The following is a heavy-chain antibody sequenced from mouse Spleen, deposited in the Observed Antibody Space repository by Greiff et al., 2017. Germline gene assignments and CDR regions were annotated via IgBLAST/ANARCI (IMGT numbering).Heavy chain of an antibody. V-gene: IGHV1-69*01. J-gene: IGHJ4*01. Sequence: QVQLQQPGAELVMPGASVKLSCKASGYTFTSYWMHWVKQRPGQGLEWIGEIDPSDSYTNYNQKFKGKATLTVDKSSSTAYMQLSSLTSEDSAVYYCARDVFMDYWGQGTSVTVSS. CDR2: IDPSDSYT. CDR1: GYTFTSYW. CDR3: ARDVFMDY.